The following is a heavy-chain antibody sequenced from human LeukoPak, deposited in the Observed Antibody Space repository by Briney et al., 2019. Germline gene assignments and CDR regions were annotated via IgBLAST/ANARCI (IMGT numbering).Heavy chain of an antibody. Sequence: SETLSLTCSVSGGXISTYYCSWIRQPPGKGLEWIGYIYYSGSTDCNPSLKSRVTISVDTSKNQFSLKLSSVTAADTAVYYCAREGVTSLNFDYWGQGTLVTVSS. CDR2: IYYSGST. D-gene: IGHD4-23*01. J-gene: IGHJ4*02. CDR3: AREGVTSLNFDY. V-gene: IGHV4-59*01. CDR1: GGXISTYY.